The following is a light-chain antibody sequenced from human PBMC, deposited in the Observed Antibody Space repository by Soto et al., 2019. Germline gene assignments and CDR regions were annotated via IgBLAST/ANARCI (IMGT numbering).Light chain of an antibody. J-gene: IGKJ4*01. CDR2: TAS. V-gene: IGKV1-8*01. Sequence: AIRMTQSPSSFSASTGDRVTLTCRASQGISSHLAWYQVKPGKAPRLLIYTASYWASGVPSRFSGSGSGTDFPLTISSLHSEDFVVYCCQHYFRYPLTFGGGTKVEIK. CDR1: QGISSH. CDR3: QHYFRYPLT.